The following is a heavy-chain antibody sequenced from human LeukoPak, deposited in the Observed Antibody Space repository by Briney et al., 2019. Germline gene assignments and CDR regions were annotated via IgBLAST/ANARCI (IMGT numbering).Heavy chain of an antibody. J-gene: IGHJ4*02. CDR3: AKEVSGYDGD. V-gene: IGHV3-23*01. CDR1: GFTFSNSA. D-gene: IGHD5-12*01. CDR2: ISGSGGST. Sequence: AGSLRLSCAASGFTFSNSAMSWVRQAPGKGLQWVSAISGSGGSTYYADSVKGRFTISRDNSKNTLYLQMSSLRAEDTAVYYCAKEVSGYDGDWGQGTLVTVSS.